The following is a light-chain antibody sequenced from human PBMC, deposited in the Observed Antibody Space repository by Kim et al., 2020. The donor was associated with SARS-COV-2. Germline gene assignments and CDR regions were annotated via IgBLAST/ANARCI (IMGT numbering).Light chain of an antibody. Sequence: GDKVTITCRASQSISGWLAWYQQKAGSAPKLLIYKASKLQRGVPSTFSGSGSGTEFTLTISSLQPDDAATYYCQQYYSYSSFGGGTKVDIK. V-gene: IGKV1-5*03. CDR3: QQYYSYSS. J-gene: IGKJ4*02. CDR1: QSISGW. CDR2: KAS.